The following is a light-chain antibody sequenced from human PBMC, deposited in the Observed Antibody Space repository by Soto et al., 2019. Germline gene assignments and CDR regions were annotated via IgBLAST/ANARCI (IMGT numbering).Light chain of an antibody. V-gene: IGLV2-14*01. Sequence: QSALTQPASVSGSPGQSIAISCTGTSSDLDGYNYVSWYQQHPDKAPKLIIYDVTNRPSGVSDRFSGSKSGNTASLTISGLQAEDEADYYCSSFTRSSFTCVYGSGTKLTVL. CDR3: SSFTRSSFTCV. CDR2: DVT. J-gene: IGLJ1*01. CDR1: SSDLDGYNY.